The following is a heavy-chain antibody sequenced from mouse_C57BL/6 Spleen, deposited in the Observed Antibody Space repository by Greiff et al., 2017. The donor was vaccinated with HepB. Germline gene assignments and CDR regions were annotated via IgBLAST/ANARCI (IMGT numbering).Heavy chain of an antibody. CDR2: IDPEDGDT. V-gene: IGHV14-1*01. D-gene: IGHD2-1*01. CDR1: GFNIKDYY. J-gene: IGHJ4*01. CDR3: TTIYYGNSDYAMDY. Sequence: VQLQQSGAELVRPGASVKLSCTASGFNIKDYYMHWVKQRPEQGLEWIGRIDPEDGDTEYAPKFQGKATMTADTSSNTAYLQLSSLTSEDTAVYYCTTIYYGNSDYAMDYWGQGTSVTVSS.